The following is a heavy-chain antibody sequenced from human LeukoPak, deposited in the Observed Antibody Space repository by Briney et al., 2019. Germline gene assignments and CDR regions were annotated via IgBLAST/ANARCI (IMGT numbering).Heavy chain of an antibody. Sequence: GGSLRLSCAASGFTFSVYSMNWVRQAPGKGLEWVSYISSSSSTIHYADSVKGRFTISRDNAKKSLYLQMNSLRAEDTAVYYCAREADVQYSSPDYWGQGTLVTVSS. CDR2: ISSSSSTI. V-gene: IGHV3-48*01. CDR3: AREADVQYSSPDY. D-gene: IGHD6-6*01. J-gene: IGHJ4*02. CDR1: GFTFSVYS.